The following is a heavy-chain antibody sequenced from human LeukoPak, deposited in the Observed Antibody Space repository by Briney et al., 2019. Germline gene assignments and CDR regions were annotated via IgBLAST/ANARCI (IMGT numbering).Heavy chain of an antibody. CDR1: GFTFSNYA. CDR2: ISNSGGST. J-gene: IGHJ4*02. CDR3: AKDSLRVVPAAIFDY. D-gene: IGHD2-2*01. Sequence: LGGSLRLSCATSGFTFSNYAMSWVRQAPGKGREWVSGISNSGGSTYYTDSVKGRFTISRDNSKNTLSLQMNSLRAEDTAIYYCAKDSLRVVPAAIFDYWGQGTLVTVSS. V-gene: IGHV3-23*01.